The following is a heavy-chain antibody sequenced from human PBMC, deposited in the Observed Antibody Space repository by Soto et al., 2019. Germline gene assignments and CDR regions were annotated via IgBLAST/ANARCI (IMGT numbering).Heavy chain of an antibody. CDR3: ARVGVAPYTDYDMDF. Sequence: ASVKVSCKASGYTFTRSGISWVRQAPGQGPEWMGWISSYNGDTNYAQTFQGRVTMTTDTSTSTAYMELRSLRSDDTAVYYCARVGVAPYTDYDMDFWGQGTPVSV. CDR1: GYTFTRSG. CDR2: ISSYNGDT. J-gene: IGHJ6*02. D-gene: IGHD4-4*01. V-gene: IGHV1-18*01.